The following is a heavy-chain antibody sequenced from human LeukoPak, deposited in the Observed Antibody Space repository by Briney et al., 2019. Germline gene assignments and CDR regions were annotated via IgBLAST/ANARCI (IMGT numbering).Heavy chain of an antibody. J-gene: IGHJ4*02. Sequence: SETLSLTCTVSGGSISSYYWSWLRQPAGKGLEWIGRIYTSGSTNYNPSLKSRVTMSVDTSKNHFALKLRPVTAAGPGGYFCGSLVDQGTAYAYWGKETRATVSS. V-gene: IGHV4-4*07. CDR3: GSLVDQGTAYAY. CDR1: GGSISSYY. CDR2: IYTSGST. D-gene: IGHD3-16*01.